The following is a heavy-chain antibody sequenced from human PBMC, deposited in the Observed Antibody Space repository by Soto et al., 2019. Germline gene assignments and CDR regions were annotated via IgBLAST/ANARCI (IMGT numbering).Heavy chain of an antibody. CDR3: ASHFYGSGSYSFDY. CDR2: ISAYNGNT. V-gene: IGHV1-18*01. Sequence: ASVKVSCKASGYTFTSYGISWVRQAPGQGLEWMGWISAYNGNTNYAQKLQGRVTMTTDTSASTAYMELRSLRSDDTAVYYCASHFYGSGSYSFDYWGQGTLVTVSS. D-gene: IGHD3-10*01. J-gene: IGHJ4*02. CDR1: GYTFTSYG.